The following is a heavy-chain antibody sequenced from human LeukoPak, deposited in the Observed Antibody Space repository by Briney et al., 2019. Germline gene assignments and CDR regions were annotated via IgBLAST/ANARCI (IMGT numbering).Heavy chain of an antibody. CDR1: GYSLTSFD. D-gene: IGHD3-10*01. CDR2: MNPNRGDT. CDR3: ARDRDGSGSYRLRYYYGMDV. J-gene: IGHJ6*02. Sequence: GASVKVSCKASGYSLTSFDINWVRQGSGQGLEWMGWMNPNRGDTGYAPRFQGRVTITRDTSINTAYMELSSLRPDDTAVYYCARDRDGSGSYRLRYYYGMDVWGQGTTVTVSS. V-gene: IGHV1-8*01.